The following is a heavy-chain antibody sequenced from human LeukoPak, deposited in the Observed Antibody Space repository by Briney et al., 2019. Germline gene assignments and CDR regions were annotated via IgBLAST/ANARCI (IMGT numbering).Heavy chain of an antibody. CDR2: ISAYNGNT. Sequence: ASVKVSCKASGYTFTSYGISWVRQAPGQGLEWMGWISAYNGNTNYAQKLQGRVTMTTDTSTSTAYMELRSLRSDDTAVYYCAGSYDYGDYQPGGFDYWGQGTLATVSS. V-gene: IGHV1-18*04. CDR3: AGSYDYGDYQPGGFDY. CDR1: GYTFTSYG. J-gene: IGHJ4*02. D-gene: IGHD4-17*01.